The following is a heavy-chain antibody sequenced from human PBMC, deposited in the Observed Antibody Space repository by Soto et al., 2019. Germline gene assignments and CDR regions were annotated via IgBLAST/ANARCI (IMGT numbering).Heavy chain of an antibody. CDR1: GGSISSYY. D-gene: IGHD2-15*01. V-gene: IGHV4-59*08. CDR2: IYYSGST. J-gene: IGHJ4*02. Sequence: SETLSLTCTVSGGSISSYYWSWIRQPPGKGLEWIGYIYYSGSTNYNPSLKSRVTISVDTSKNQFSLKLSSVTAADTAVYYCARHWCSGGSCYSEAVDYWGQGTLVTVSS. CDR3: ARHWCSGGSCYSEAVDY.